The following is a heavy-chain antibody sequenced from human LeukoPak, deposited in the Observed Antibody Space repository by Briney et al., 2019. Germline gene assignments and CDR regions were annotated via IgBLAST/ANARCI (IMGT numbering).Heavy chain of an antibody. V-gene: IGHV3-74*01. CDR3: ARDITAAGHFDY. CDR1: KFTFHNYW. Sequence: PGGSLRLSCAASKFTFHNYWMLWVRQAPGKGLVWVSRIKNDGKITTYADSVKGRFTISRDNSKNTLHLQMNSLRAEDTAVYYCARDITAAGHFDYWGQGTLVTVSS. CDR2: IKNDGKIT. J-gene: IGHJ4*02. D-gene: IGHD6-13*01.